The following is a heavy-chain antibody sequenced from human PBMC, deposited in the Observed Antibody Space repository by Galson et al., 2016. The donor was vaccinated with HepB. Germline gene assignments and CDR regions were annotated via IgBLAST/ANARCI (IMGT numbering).Heavy chain of an antibody. V-gene: IGHV4-39*07. CDR2: IYYSGST. J-gene: IGHJ4*02. CDR1: GGSISSSSYY. D-gene: IGHD3-22*01. CDR3: ARVHYYYDSSGYGYYSDY. Sequence: SETLSLTCTVSGGSISSSSYYWGWIRQPPGKGLEWIGSIYYSGSTYYNPSLKSRVTISVDTSKNQFSLKLSSVTAADTAVYYCARVHYYYDSSGYGYYSDYWGQGTLLTASS.